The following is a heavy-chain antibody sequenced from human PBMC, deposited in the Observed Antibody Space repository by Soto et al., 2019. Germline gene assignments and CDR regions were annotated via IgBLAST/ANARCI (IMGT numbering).Heavy chain of an antibody. CDR1: GFTFSSYA. D-gene: IGHD3-22*01. CDR2: ISYDGRKK. J-gene: IGHJ4*02. CDR3: VRGKLYYDSSGYLDY. V-gene: IGHV3-30-3*01. Sequence: WGSLRLSCAASGFTFSSYAMHWDRQAPGKGLECVAVISYDGRKKYYAGSVQGRFTGARDDSNNMVYLQMNRLRVEDPSVYYCVRGKLYYDSSGYLDYWGQGTLVTVSS.